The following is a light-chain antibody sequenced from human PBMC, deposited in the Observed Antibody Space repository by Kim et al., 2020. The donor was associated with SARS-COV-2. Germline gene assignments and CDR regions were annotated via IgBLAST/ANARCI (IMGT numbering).Light chain of an antibody. Sequence: QSITISCTGTSSDVGGYHLVSWYQQHPGKVPKLMIYEVSERPSGVSNRFSGSKSDNTASLTISGLQTEDEADYFCCSYGGTSAFRVFGGGTQLTVL. V-gene: IGLV2-23*02. CDR2: EVS. J-gene: IGLJ3*02. CDR3: CSYGGTSAFRV. CDR1: SSDVGGYHL.